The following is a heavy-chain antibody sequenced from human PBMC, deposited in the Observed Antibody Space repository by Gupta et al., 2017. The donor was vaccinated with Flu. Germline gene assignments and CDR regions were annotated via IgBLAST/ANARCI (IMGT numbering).Heavy chain of an antibody. Sequence: VQLLQSGPEVKKPGSSVKISCKASGGTFSSNAISWVRQAPGQGLEWMGGIIPKFDTPNDAQKFQARVTITEDKSTNTVYMEVRSLRSEETAVYYCARDYDGTGTYYYYYFGRDVWGQGTTVTVSS. CDR2: IIPKFDTP. CDR1: GGTFSSNA. CDR3: ARDYDGTGTYYYYYFGRDV. D-gene: IGHD3-22*01. J-gene: IGHJ6*02. V-gene: IGHV1-69*06.